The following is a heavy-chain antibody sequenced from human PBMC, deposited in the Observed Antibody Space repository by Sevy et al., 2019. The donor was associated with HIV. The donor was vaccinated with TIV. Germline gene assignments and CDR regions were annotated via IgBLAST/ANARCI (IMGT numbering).Heavy chain of an antibody. V-gene: IGHV3-30-3*01. CDR3: ERDRLSGSYGASGAFDI. CDR1: GFTFSSYA. CDR2: ISYDGSNK. Sequence: GGSLRLSCAASGFTFSSYAMHWVRQAPGKGLEWVAVISYDGSNKYYADSVKGRFTISRDNSKNTLYLQMNSLRAEDTAVYYCERDRLSGSYGASGAFDIWGQGTMVTVSS. J-gene: IGHJ3*02. D-gene: IGHD1-26*01.